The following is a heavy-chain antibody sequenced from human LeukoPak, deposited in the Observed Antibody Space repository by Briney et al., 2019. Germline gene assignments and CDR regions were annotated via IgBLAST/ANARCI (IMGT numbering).Heavy chain of an antibody. CDR1: GFSLSTSGVG. D-gene: IGHD3-22*01. CDR2: IYWNDDK. CDR3: AHRQEGYYYDRSGPRRYNWFDP. V-gene: IGHV2-5*01. J-gene: IGHJ5*02. Sequence: SGPTLVKPTQTLTLTCTFSGFSLSTSGVGVGWIRQPPGKALEWLALIYWNDDKRYSPSLKSRLTITKDTSKNQVVLTMTNMDPVDTATYYCAHRQEGYYYDRSGPRRYNWFDPWGQGTLVTVSS.